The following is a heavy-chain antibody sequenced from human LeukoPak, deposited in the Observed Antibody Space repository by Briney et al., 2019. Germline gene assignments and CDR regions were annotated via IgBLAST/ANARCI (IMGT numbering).Heavy chain of an antibody. CDR1: GFTFSRYS. V-gene: IGHV3-21*01. D-gene: IGHD5-12*01. CDR2: ISSGSSFM. CDR3: ARARPSMWIDY. J-gene: IGHJ4*02. Sequence: GGSLRLSCAASGFTFSRYSMNWVRQAPGKGLEWVSSISSGSSFMYYADSVKGRFTISRDSSKNTLYLQMNSLRPEDTAVYYCARARPSMWIDYWGQGTLVTVSS.